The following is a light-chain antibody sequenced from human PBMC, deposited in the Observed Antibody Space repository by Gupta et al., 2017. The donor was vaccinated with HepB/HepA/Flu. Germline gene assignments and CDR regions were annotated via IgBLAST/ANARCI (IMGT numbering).Light chain of an antibody. CDR3: SSYTSSSTLV. Sequence: QSALTQPASVSGSPGQSITISCTGTSSDVGGYNSVSWYQQHPGKAPKLMIYDVSNRPSGVSNRFSGSKSGNTASLTISGREAEDEADYYCSSYTSSSTLVFGGGTKLTVL. CDR2: DVS. J-gene: IGLJ2*01. V-gene: IGLV2-14*03. CDR1: SSDVGGYNS.